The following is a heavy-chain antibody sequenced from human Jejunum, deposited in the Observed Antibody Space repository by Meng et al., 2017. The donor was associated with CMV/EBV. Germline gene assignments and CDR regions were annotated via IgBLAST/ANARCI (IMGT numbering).Heavy chain of an antibody. CDR1: GFTVGTHY. Sequence: CSASGFTVGTHYLTWGRQAPGKGLEWVAILYSDGTTYYADSVKGRFTISRDNSKNTLYFQMNALRADDTAVYFCARDSHSKVRASDWGQGTRVTVSS. V-gene: IGHV3-53*01. J-gene: IGHJ4*02. CDR3: ARDSHSKVRASD. CDR2: LYSDGTT.